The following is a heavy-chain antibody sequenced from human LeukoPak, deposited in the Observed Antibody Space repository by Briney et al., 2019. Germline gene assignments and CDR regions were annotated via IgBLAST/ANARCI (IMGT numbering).Heavy chain of an antibody. CDR1: GYSFTSYW. J-gene: IGHJ4*02. CDR3: ARRAQNCTNGVCYSYYFDY. D-gene: IGHD2-8*01. V-gene: IGHV5-51*01. Sequence: GESLKISCKGSGYSFTSYWIGGVRQMPGKGLEWMGIIYPGDSDTRYSPSFQGQVTISADKSLSTAYLQWSSLKASDTAMYYCARRAQNCTNGVCYSYYFDYWGQGTLVTVSS. CDR2: IYPGDSDT.